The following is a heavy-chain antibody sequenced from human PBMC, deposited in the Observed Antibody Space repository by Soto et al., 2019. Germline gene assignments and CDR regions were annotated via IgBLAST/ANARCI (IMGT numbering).Heavy chain of an antibody. CDR1: GFSLSTSGVG. CDR3: AHRGVITWFDY. J-gene: IGHJ4*02. D-gene: IGHD3-16*02. V-gene: IGHV2-5*02. Sequence: QITLKESGPTLVKPTQTLPLTCNFSGFSLSTSGVGVGWIRQPPGKALEWLALIYWDDDKRYSPSLKSRLIITKDASKNQVVLTMTNMDPVDTATYYCAHRGVITWFDYWGQGTLFTVSA. CDR2: IYWDDDK.